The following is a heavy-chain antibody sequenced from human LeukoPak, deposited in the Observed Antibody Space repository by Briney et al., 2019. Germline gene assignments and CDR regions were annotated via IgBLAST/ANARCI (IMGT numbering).Heavy chain of an antibody. CDR1: GGTFSSYA. CDR3: ARSEGQLLWFGESPGY. V-gene: IGHV1-69*04. Sequence: SVKVSCKASGGTFSSYAISWVRQAPGQGLEWMGRIIPILGIANYAQKFQGRVTITADKSTSTAYMELSSLRSEDTAAYYCARSEGQLLWFGESPGYWGQGTLVTVSS. CDR2: IIPILGIA. J-gene: IGHJ4*02. D-gene: IGHD3-10*01.